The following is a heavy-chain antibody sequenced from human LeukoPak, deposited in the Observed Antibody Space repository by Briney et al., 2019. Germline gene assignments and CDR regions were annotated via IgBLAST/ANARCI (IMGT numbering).Heavy chain of an antibody. V-gene: IGHV4-31*03. D-gene: IGHD2-21*02. CDR3: ARLFLGGVVVTAIPPNWWFDP. J-gene: IGHJ5*02. CDR1: GGSISSGGYY. Sequence: PSETLSLTCTVSGGSISSGGYYWSWIRQHPGKGLEWIGYIYYSGSTYYNPSLKSRVTISVDTSKNQFSLKLSSVTAADTAVYYCARLFLGGVVVTAIPPNWWFDPWGQGTLVTVSS. CDR2: IYYSGST.